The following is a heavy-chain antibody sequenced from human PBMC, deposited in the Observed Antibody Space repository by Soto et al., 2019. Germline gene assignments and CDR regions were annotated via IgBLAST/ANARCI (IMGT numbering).Heavy chain of an antibody. CDR2: ISGSGGTT. CDR3: AKWHDSTGYTYGYGFFDS. D-gene: IGHD5-18*01. Sequence: EVQLLESGGGLVQPGGSLRLSCAASGFTFSSYAMSWVRQTPGKGLEWVSAISGSGGTTFYADSVKGRFTISRDNSKNTVSLQVNSLRAEDTALYYCAKWHDSTGYTYGYGFFDSWGQGTLVTVSS. V-gene: IGHV3-23*01. J-gene: IGHJ4*02. CDR1: GFTFSSYA.